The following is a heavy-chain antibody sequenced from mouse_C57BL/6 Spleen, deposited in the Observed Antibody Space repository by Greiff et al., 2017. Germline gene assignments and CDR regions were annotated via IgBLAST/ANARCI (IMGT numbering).Heavy chain of an antibody. CDR2: INPNNGGT. J-gene: IGHJ2*01. CDR1: GYTFTDYY. CDR3: APIYYGNYFDY. V-gene: IGHV1-26*01. D-gene: IGHD2-1*01. Sequence: VQLQQSGPELVKPGASVKISCKASGYTFTDYYMIWVKQSHGKSLEWIGDINPNNGGTSYNQKFKGKATLTVDKSSSTAYMELRSLTSEDSAVYYCAPIYYGNYFDYWGQGTTLTVSS.